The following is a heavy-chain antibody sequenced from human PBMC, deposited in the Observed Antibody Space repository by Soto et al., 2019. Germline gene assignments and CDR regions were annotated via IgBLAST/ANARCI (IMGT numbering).Heavy chain of an antibody. J-gene: IGHJ5*02. CDR3: ARDRDRTSDFWSGYGFAP. V-gene: IGHV6-1*01. Sequence: SQTLSLTCAISGDSVSSNSAAWNWIRQSPSRGLEWLGRTYYRSKWYNDYAVSVKSRITINPDTSKNQFSLQLNSVTPEDTAVYYCARDRDRTSDFWSGYGFAPWGQGTLVTVSS. D-gene: IGHD3-3*01. CDR2: TYYRSKWYN. CDR1: GDSVSSNSAA.